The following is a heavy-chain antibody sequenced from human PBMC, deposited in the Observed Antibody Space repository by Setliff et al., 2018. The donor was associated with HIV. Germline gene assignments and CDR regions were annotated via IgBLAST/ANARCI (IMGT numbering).Heavy chain of an antibody. J-gene: IGHJ3*01. CDR3: ARSYYDFWNGLPRSFDV. V-gene: IGHV4-59*11. CDR1: GGSLSNHY. Sequence: LSLTCTVSGGSLSNHYWSWLRQSPKNGLEWIGYVYYSGSTNYRPSFKSRVSISVDTSRNQFSLNLTSLTTADTAMYYCARSYYDFWNGLPRSFDVWGQGTMVTVSS. CDR2: VYYSGST. D-gene: IGHD3-3*01.